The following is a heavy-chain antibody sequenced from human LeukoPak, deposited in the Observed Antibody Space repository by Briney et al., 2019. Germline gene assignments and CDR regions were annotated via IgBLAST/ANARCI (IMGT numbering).Heavy chain of an antibody. CDR3: ARFAPLIAAAGRGDY. CDR2: INPNSGGT. J-gene: IGHJ4*02. D-gene: IGHD6-13*01. Sequence: ASVKVSCKASGYTFTGYYMHWVRQAPGQGLEWMGWINPNSGGTNYAQKFQGRVTMTRDTSISTAYMELSRLRSGDTAVYYCARFAPLIAAAGRGDYWGQGTLVTVSS. V-gene: IGHV1-2*02. CDR1: GYTFTGYY.